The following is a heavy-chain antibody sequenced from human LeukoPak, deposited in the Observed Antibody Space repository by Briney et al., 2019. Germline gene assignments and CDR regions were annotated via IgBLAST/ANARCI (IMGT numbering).Heavy chain of an antibody. CDR2: ISGSGGST. J-gene: IGHJ6*03. CDR1: GFTFSSYA. V-gene: IGHV3-23*01. Sequence: GGSLRLSCAASGFTFSSYAMSWVRQAPGKGLEWVSGISGSGGSTYYADSVKGRFTISRDSSKNTLYLQMNSLRAEDTAIYYCARGGSGAPYYSYYMDVWGKGTTVTASS. D-gene: IGHD3-10*01. CDR3: ARGGSGAPYYSYYMDV.